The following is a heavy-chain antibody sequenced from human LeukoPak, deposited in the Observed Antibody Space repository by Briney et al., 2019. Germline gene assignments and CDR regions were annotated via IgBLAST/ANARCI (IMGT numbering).Heavy chain of an antibody. Sequence: GGSLRLSCAASGFTFSSYWMSWVRQAPGKGLEWVANIKQDGSEKYYVDSVKGRFTISRDNAKNSLYLQVNSLGAEDTAVYYCARARYSSSWYGPLGGWGQGTLVTVSS. V-gene: IGHV3-7*03. J-gene: IGHJ4*02. CDR2: IKQDGSEK. CDR1: GFTFSSYW. D-gene: IGHD6-13*01. CDR3: ARARYSSSWYGPLGG.